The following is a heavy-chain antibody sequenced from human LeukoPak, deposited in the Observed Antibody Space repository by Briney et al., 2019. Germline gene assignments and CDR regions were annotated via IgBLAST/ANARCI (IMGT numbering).Heavy chain of an antibody. Sequence: HPGGSLRLSCAVPGFTFGNYGMHWVRQAPGKGLEWVALISYDGSSEYYAGSVKGRFTISRDNSKITVYLQMNSLKAEDTAVYYCAKELYNYGDYGAEGLDVGGQGTTVTVSS. CDR3: AKELYNYGDYGAEGLDV. CDR1: GFTFGNYG. V-gene: IGHV3-30*18. D-gene: IGHD4-17*01. J-gene: IGHJ6*02. CDR2: ISYDGSSE.